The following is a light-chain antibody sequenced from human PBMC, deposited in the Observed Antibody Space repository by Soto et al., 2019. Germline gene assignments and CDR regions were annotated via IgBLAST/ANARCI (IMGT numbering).Light chain of an antibody. J-gene: IGLJ1*01. CDR1: SSDVGGYNY. CDR2: DVS. V-gene: IGLV2-11*01. Sequence: QSALTQPRSVSGSPGQSVTISCTGTSSDVGGYNYVSWYQQNPGKAPKLMIYDVSERPSGVPDRFSASKSGNTASLTISGLQAEDEADYYCCSYAGSYTYVFGTGTKVTVL. CDR3: CSYAGSYTYV.